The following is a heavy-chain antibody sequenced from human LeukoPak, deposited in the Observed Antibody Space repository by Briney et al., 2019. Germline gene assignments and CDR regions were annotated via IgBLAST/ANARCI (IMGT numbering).Heavy chain of an antibody. J-gene: IGHJ1*01. Sequence: GGSLRLSCAASGFTFSSYWMSWVRQAPGKGLEWVANIKQDGSEKYYVDSVKGRFTISRDNAKNSLYLQMNSLRAEDTAVYYCARDAYCGGDCYSAEYFQHWGQGTLVTVSS. CDR3: ARDAYCGGDCYSAEYFQH. CDR1: GFTFSSYW. D-gene: IGHD2-21*01. CDR2: IKQDGSEK. V-gene: IGHV3-7*01.